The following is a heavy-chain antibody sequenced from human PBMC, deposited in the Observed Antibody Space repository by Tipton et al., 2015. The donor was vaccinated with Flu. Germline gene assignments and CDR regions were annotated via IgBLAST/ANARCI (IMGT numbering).Heavy chain of an antibody. CDR3: AREQYFDDDGYYLPFDS. Sequence: GLVKPSETLSLTCTVSGGSVSSGTFYWSWIRQPPGKGLEWLGYVYHTGATNYNPFLESRLTISVDTSKNQFSLRLRSVTAADTAVYYCAREQYFDDDGYYLPFDSWGQGALVTVSS. V-gene: IGHV4-61*01. CDR1: GGSVSSGTFY. CDR2: VYHTGAT. J-gene: IGHJ4*02. D-gene: IGHD3-3*01.